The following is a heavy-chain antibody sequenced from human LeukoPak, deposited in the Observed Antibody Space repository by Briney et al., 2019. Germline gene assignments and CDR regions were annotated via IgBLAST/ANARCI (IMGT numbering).Heavy chain of an antibody. CDR1: GFTVSSNY. D-gene: IGHD6-13*01. V-gene: IGHV3-53*01. J-gene: IGHJ6*02. Sequence: PGGSLRLSCAPSGFTVSSNYMSWVRQAPGKGLEWVSVIYSGGSTYYADSVKGRFTISRDNSKNTLYLQMNSLRAEDTAVYYCARAYSSSWYTDPYYYYYGMDVWGQGTMVTVSS. CDR2: IYSGGST. CDR3: ARAYSSSWYTDPYYYYYGMDV.